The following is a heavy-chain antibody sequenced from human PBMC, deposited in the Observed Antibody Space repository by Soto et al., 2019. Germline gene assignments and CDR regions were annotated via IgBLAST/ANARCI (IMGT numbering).Heavy chain of an antibody. CDR3: AREVVPAAIRYRYMDV. D-gene: IGHD2-2*01. Sequence: SETLSLTCAVYGGSFSGYYWSWIRQPPGKGLEWIGEINHSGSTNYNPSLKSRVTISVDTSKNQFSLKLSSVTAADTAVYYCAREVVPAAIRYRYMDVWGKGTTVTVSS. V-gene: IGHV4-34*01. J-gene: IGHJ6*03. CDR2: INHSGST. CDR1: GGSFSGYY.